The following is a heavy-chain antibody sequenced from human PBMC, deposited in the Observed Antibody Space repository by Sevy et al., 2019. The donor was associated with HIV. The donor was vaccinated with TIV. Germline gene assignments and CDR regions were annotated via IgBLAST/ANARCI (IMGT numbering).Heavy chain of an antibody. CDR3: GREVDSNYEGFDA. CDR2: IWYDGSDT. J-gene: IGHJ6*02. D-gene: IGHD4-4*01. CDR1: GFIFSNHG. Sequence: GGSLRLSCAASGFIFSNHGMHWVRQAPGKGLEWVARIWYDGSDTYYGESVKGRCTITRDNSKNTVDLQMNSLRVEDAAVYYCGREVDSNYEGFDAWGQGTTVTVSS. V-gene: IGHV3-33*01.